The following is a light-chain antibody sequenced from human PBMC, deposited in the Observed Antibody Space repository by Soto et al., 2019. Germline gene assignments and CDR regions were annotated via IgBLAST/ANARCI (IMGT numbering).Light chain of an antibody. V-gene: IGKV1-27*01. CDR1: HGISNY. J-gene: IGKJ1*01. CDR3: QKYTSAPRT. Sequence: DIQMTQSPSSLSASVGDRVTITCRASHGISNYLAWYQQKPGKVPKLLIYAASTLQSGVPSRFSGSGSGTDFTLTISSLQPEDVATYYCQKYTSAPRTVGQGTKVEIQ. CDR2: AAS.